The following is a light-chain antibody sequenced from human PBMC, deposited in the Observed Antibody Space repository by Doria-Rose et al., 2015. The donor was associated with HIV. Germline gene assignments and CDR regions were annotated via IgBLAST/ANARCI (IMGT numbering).Light chain of an antibody. V-gene: IGKV3-20*01. CDR3: QQYGTSRGT. CDR2: DAS. CDR1: QRVKSSY. J-gene: IGKJ5*01. Sequence: EIVLTQSPGTLSLSPGERATLSCRASQRVKSSYLAWYQQKPGQAPRLLICDASTRATGIPDRFSGSGSGTDFTLTISRLEPEDVAVYYCQQYGTSRGTFGQGTRLEIE.